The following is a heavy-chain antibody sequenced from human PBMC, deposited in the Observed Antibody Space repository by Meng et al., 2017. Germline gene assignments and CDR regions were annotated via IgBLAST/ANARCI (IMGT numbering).Heavy chain of an antibody. J-gene: IGHJ3*02. V-gene: IGHV4-4*07. Sequence: GSLRLSCTVSGGSISSYYWSWIRQPAGKGLEWIGRIYTSGSTNYNPSLKSRATMSVDTSKNQFSLKLSSVTAADTAVYYCARARDPGYCSGGSCYSWWSYDAFDIWGQGTMVTVSS. CDR1: GGSISSYY. CDR3: ARARDPGYCSGGSCYSWWSYDAFDI. CDR2: IYTSGST. D-gene: IGHD2-15*01.